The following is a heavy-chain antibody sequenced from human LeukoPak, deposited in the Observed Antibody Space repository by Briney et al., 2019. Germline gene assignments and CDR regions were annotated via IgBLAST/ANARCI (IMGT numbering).Heavy chain of an antibody. CDR1: GFTFSSYA. CDR3: ATTSGSYLSDDY. V-gene: IGHV3-23*01. J-gene: IGHJ4*02. CDR2: ISGSGGST. Sequence: GGSLRLSCAASGFTFSSYAMSWVRQAPGKGQEWVSAISGSGGSTYYADSVKGRFTISRDNSKNTLYLQMNSLRAEDTAVYYCATTSGSYLSDDYWGQGTLVTVSS. D-gene: IGHD1-26*01.